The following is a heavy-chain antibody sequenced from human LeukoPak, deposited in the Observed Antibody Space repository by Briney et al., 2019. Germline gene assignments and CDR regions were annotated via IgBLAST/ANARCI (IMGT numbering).Heavy chain of an antibody. V-gene: IGHV3-23*01. CDR2: ISISGGTT. Sequence: GGSLRLSCAASGFTFSSYAMSWVRQAPGKGLEWVSAISISGGTTYYADSVKGRFTISRDNSKNTLYLQMNSLRAEDTAVYYCAKANYCSGGSCYSFDYWGQGTLVTVSS. J-gene: IGHJ4*02. CDR1: GFTFSSYA. D-gene: IGHD2-15*01. CDR3: AKANYCSGGSCYSFDY.